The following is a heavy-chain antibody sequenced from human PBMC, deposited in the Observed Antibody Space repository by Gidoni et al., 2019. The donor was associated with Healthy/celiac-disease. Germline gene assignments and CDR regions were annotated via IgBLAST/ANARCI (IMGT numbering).Heavy chain of an antibody. CDR1: GFTFSRYA. CDR3: AKKPETTAYCGGDCYWDAFDI. V-gene: IGHV3-23*01. D-gene: IGHD2-21*01. Sequence: EVQLLEPGGGLVQPGGSLRLSCAASGFTFSRYAMSWVRQAPGKGLEWVSAISGSSGSTYYADSVKGRFTISRDNSKNTLYLQMNSLRAEDTAVYYCAKKPETTAYCGGDCYWDAFDIWGQGTMVTVSS. J-gene: IGHJ3*02. CDR2: ISGSSGST.